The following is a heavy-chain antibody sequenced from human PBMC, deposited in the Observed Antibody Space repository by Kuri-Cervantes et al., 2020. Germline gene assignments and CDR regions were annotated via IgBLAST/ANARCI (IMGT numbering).Heavy chain of an antibody. CDR1: GFTFDDYA. CDR2: ISWDGGST. J-gene: IGHJ4*02. Sequence: GGSLRLSCAASGFTFDDYAMHWVRQAPGKGLEWVSLISWDGGSTYYADSVKGRFTISRDNSKNSLYLQMNSLRAEDTALYYCTAQLGYYFDYWGQGTLVTVSS. CDR3: TAQLGYYFDY. D-gene: IGHD3-16*01. V-gene: IGHV3-43D*04.